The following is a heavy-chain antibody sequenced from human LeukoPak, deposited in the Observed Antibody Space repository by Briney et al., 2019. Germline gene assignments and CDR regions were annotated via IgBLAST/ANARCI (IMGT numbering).Heavy chain of an antibody. CDR3: AREALLWFGEPFDY. CDR1: GFTVSYSF. J-gene: IGHJ4*02. Sequence: GRSLRLSCAASGFTVSYSFMNWVRQAPGKGLEWVAIIYSDGSTYYADSVKGRFTISRDNAKDSLYLQMNSLRVEDTAVYYCAREALLWFGEPFDYWGQGTLVPVSS. D-gene: IGHD3-10*01. CDR2: IYSDGST. V-gene: IGHV3-66*01.